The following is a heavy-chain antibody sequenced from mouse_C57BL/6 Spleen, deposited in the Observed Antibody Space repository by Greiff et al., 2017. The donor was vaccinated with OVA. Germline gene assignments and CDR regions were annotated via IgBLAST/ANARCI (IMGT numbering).Heavy chain of an antibody. CDR3: ARGGIYYDYDEVFAY. D-gene: IGHD2-4*01. CDR1: GYAFSSYW. J-gene: IGHJ3*01. Sequence: LVESGAELVKPGASVKISCKASGYAFSSYWMNWVKQRPGKGLEWIGQIYPGDGDTNYNGKFKGKATLTADKSSSTAYMQLSSLTSEDSAVYFCARGGIYYDYDEVFAYWGQGTLVTVSA. CDR2: IYPGDGDT. V-gene: IGHV1-80*01.